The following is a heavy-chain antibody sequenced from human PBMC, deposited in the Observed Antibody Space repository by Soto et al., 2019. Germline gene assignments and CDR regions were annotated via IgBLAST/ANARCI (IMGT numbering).Heavy chain of an antibody. CDR3: AKDYCSAGSCGQNY. Sequence: EVELLESGGGLVQPGGSLRLSCAASGFTFSSYAMSWVRQAPGKGLEWVSTISGGGATTYYADSVKGRFTISRDNSKNTLFLQMNSLRAEDTAVYYCAKDYCSAGSCGQNYWGQGTLVTVSS. J-gene: IGHJ4*02. CDR1: GFTFSSYA. D-gene: IGHD2-15*01. V-gene: IGHV3-23*01. CDR2: ISGGGATT.